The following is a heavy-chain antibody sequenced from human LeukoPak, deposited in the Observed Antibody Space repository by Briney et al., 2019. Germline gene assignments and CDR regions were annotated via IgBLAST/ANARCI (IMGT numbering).Heavy chain of an antibody. D-gene: IGHD6-19*01. CDR1: GLTFNTYN. V-gene: IGHV3-21*01. J-gene: IGHJ4*02. Sequence: GGSLRLSCAASGLTFNTYNMNWVRQAPGQGLEWVSSITSSSSYIYYADSVKGRFTISRDNAKNSLYLQMNSLRAEDTAVYYCARLGFGVAVAGTDYWGQGTLVTVSS. CDR3: ARLGFGVAVAGTDY. CDR2: ITSSSSYI.